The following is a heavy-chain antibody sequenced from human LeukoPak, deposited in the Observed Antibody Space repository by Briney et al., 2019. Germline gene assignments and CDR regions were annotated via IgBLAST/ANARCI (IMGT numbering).Heavy chain of an antibody. Sequence: SSETLSLTCSVSGGSVTNYYWSWIRQPAGRGLEWIGRIYPSGTTHYNPSLKSRVTVSVDTSKNQFSLKLTSVTAADTAVYYCADDYGDWGQGTLVTVSS. D-gene: IGHD4-17*01. CDR2: IYPSGTT. CDR1: GGSVTNYY. J-gene: IGHJ4*02. CDR3: ADDYGD. V-gene: IGHV4-4*07.